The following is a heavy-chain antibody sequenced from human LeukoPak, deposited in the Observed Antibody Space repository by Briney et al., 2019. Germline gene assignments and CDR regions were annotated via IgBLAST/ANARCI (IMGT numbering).Heavy chain of an antibody. CDR1: GFTFSNIG. V-gene: IGHV3-30*02. Sequence: GGSLRLSCAASGFTFSNIGMHWVRQAPGKGLEWVAFIRYDESKKYFADSVRGRFTISRDNSKNTMYLQMNSLRAEDTAVYYCAKDHFATPDYDFWSGYYIDYWGQGLLVTASS. J-gene: IGHJ4*02. CDR2: IRYDESKK. D-gene: IGHD3-3*01. CDR3: AKDHFATPDYDFWSGYYIDY.